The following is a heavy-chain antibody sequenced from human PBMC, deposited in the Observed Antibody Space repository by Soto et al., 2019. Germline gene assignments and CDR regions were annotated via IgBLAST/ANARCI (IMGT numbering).Heavy chain of an antibody. Sequence: SQTLSLTCAISGDSVSSNSAAWNWIRQSPSRGLEWLGRTYYRAKWYNDYAVSVKSRITINPDTSNNQFSLQLNSVTPEDTAVYYCSRALGTGDTRKTQKILDAFDIWGQGTMVTVSS. CDR3: SRALGTGDTRKTQKILDAFDI. D-gene: IGHD7-27*01. V-gene: IGHV6-1*01. J-gene: IGHJ3*02. CDR1: GDSVSSNSAA. CDR2: TYYRAKWYN.